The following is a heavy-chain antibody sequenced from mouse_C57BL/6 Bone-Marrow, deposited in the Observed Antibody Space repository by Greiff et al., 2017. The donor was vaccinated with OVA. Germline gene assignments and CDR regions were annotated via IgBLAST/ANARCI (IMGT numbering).Heavy chain of an antibody. CDR1: GFSFNTYA. Sequence: EVKLMESGGGLVQPKGSLKLSCAASGFSFNTYAMNWVRQAPGKGLEWVARIRSKSNNYATYYADSVKDRFTISRDDSESMLYLQMNNLKTEDTAMYYCVRYGNWYFDVWGTGTTVTVSS. CDR3: VRYGNWYFDV. J-gene: IGHJ1*03. D-gene: IGHD2-1*01. CDR2: IRSKSNNYAT. V-gene: IGHV10-1*01.